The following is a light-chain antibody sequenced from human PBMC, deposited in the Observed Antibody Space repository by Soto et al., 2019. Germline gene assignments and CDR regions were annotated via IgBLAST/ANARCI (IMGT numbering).Light chain of an antibody. CDR2: LNSDGSH. V-gene: IGLV4-69*01. CDR3: QTWGTGIVV. Sequence: QPVLTQSPSASASLGPSVKFTGPLGSGPTNYAIAWHQQQPEKGPRYLMRLNSDGSHNKGDGIPDRFSGSSSGAERYLIISSLQSEDEADYYCQTWGTGIVVFGGGTQLTVL. CDR1: SGPTNYA. J-gene: IGLJ3*02.